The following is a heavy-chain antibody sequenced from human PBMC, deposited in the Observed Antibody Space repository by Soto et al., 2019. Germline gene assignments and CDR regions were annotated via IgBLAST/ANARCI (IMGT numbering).Heavy chain of an antibody. CDR3: AREGVVVVPAAIHGYYYYGMDV. Sequence: GGSLRLSRAASGFTFSSYDMHWVRQAPGKGLEWVAVIWYDGSNKYYADSVKGRFTISRDNSKNTLYLQMNSLRAEDTAVYYCAREGVVVVPAAIHGYYYYGMDVWGQGTTVTVSS. J-gene: IGHJ6*02. V-gene: IGHV3-33*01. CDR2: IWYDGSNK. D-gene: IGHD2-2*01. CDR1: GFTFSSYD.